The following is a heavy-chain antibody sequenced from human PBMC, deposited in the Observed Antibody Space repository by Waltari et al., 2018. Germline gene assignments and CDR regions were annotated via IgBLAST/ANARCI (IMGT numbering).Heavy chain of an antibody. V-gene: IGHV4-4*02. Sequence: QLQLQESGPGLVKPSGTLSLICAVSGDSMSTRDYWSWVRQPPGKGLEWIGQVRGDGKTNYNPSFASRVTMSLDTSTYHFALKLTSATAADTALYYCARDRGRGLYLDTWGQGTLVTVSP. CDR2: VRGDGKT. J-gene: IGHJ4*02. CDR3: ARDRGRGLYLDT. D-gene: IGHD1-1*01. CDR1: GDSMSTRDY.